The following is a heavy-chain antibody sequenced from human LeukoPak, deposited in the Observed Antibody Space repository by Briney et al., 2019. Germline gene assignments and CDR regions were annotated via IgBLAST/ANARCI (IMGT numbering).Heavy chain of an antibody. V-gene: IGHV3-20*04. CDR1: GFTFDDYG. CDR3: ARGDGPTVTADYFQN. D-gene: IGHD2-21*02. Sequence: GGSLRLSCAASGFTFDDYGMSRVRQVPGKGLEWVPGINWNSGVTGYADSVKGRFNISRDNAKNSLFLEMNSLRDEDTAFYYCARGDGPTVTADYFQNWGQGTLVTVS. CDR2: INWNSGVT. J-gene: IGHJ1*01.